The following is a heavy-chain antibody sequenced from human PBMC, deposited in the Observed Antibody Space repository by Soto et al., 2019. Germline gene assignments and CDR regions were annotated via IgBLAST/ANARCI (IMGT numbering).Heavy chain of an antibody. Sequence: GASVKVSCKASGYTITRYYMHWVRQAPGQGLEWTGIINPSGGSTGYAQKFHGRATMSRDTSTSTVYMELSSLRSEDTAVYYCTGDRRDDKVWGSYSLGNGAFDVWGEGTMGTFSS. CDR2: INPSGGST. J-gene: IGHJ3*01. CDR1: GYTITRYY. D-gene: IGHD3-16*01. CDR3: TGDRRDDKVWGSYSLGNGAFDV. V-gene: IGHV1-46*01.